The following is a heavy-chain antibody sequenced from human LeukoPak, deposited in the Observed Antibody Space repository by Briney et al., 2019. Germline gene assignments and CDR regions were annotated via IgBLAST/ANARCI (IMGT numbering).Heavy chain of an antibody. CDR3: AREDTSMGSDY. CDR2: ISHSSSYI. CDR1: GFTFSRYS. V-gene: IGHV3-21*01. D-gene: IGHD5-18*01. J-gene: IGHJ4*02. Sequence: GGSLRLSCAASGFTFSRYSMNWVRQAPGKGLEWVSSISHSSSYIYYADAVKGRFTISRDNAKNSLYLQMNSLRVEDTAVYYCAREDTSMGSDYWGQGTLVTVSS.